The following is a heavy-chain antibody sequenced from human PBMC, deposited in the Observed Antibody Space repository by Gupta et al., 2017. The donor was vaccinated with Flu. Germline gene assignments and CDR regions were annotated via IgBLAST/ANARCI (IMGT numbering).Heavy chain of an antibody. Sequence: EVQLLESGGDLAQPGGSLRLPCAASGFTFSAFGMRWVRQAPGKGLEWVSTISGGTTYYSDSVKGRFTISKDTSKNTLFLQMNSLRAEDTAVYYCVKDAGYGEYAHWGQGTLLTVSS. CDR3: VKDAGYGEYAH. CDR1: GFTFSAFG. CDR2: ISGGTT. D-gene: IGHD4-17*01. J-gene: IGHJ1*01. V-gene: IGHV3-23*01.